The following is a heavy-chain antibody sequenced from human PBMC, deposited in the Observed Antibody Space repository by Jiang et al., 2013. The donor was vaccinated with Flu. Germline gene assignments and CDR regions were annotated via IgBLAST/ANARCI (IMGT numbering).Heavy chain of an antibody. CDR3: AREAGAGTYRGFDY. D-gene: IGHD1-26*01. CDR1: GGSVSTNNW. Sequence: GSGLVKPSGTLSLTCVVSGGSVSTNNWWSWVRQPPGKGLEWIAEIYHTGNTNYNPSLKSRLTVSLDKSKNQLSLILSSVTAADTAMYYCAREAGAGTYRGFDYWGQGTLVTVTS. V-gene: IGHV4-4*02. J-gene: IGHJ4*02. CDR2: IYHTGNT.